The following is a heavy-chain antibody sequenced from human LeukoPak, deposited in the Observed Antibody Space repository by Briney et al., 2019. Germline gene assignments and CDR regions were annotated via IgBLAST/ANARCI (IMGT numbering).Heavy chain of an antibody. D-gene: IGHD3-10*01. CDR3: AKGYYGSGSYGWFDY. CDR2: ISGSGDRT. Sequence: PGGSLRLSCAASGFTFSSSAMSWVRQAPGKGLAWVSTISGSGDRTYYADSVKGRFTISRDNSKNTLFLHMNSLRAEDTAVYSCAKGYYGSGSYGWFDYWGQGTLVTVSS. V-gene: IGHV3-23*01. J-gene: IGHJ4*02. CDR1: GFTFSSSA.